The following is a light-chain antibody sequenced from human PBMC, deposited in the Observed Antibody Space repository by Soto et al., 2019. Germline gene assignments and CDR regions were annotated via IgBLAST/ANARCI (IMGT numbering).Light chain of an antibody. CDR3: QQYYSSPPT. J-gene: IGKJ4*01. V-gene: IGKV1-39*01. CDR1: QNIDKY. CDR2: GAS. Sequence: QMTQYPSSLSSCVGCSFAMTFRASQNIDKYIHWYRHRQGEAPKFLIYGASRLQSGVPSRVTGSGSRTDFTLTITCLQPEDCGTYYCQQYYSSPPTFGGGTKVDIK.